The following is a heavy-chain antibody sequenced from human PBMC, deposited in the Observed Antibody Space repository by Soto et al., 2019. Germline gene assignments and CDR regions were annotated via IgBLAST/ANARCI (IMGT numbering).Heavy chain of an antibody. V-gene: IGHV3-33*01. CDR2: IWYDGSNK. CDR3: ARDNRAAGTSDY. Sequence: QVQLVESGGGVVQPGRSLRLSCAASGFTFSSYGMHWVRQAPGKGLEWVAVIWYDGSNKYYADSVKGRFTISRDNSKNTLYLQMNSLRAEDTAVYYCARDNRAAGTSDYWGQGTLVTVSS. D-gene: IGHD6-13*01. CDR1: GFTFSSYG. J-gene: IGHJ4*02.